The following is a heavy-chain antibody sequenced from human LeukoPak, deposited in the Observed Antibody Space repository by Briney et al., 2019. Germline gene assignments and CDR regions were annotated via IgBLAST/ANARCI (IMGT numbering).Heavy chain of an antibody. CDR3: AGDQDSSWYRSYYYYYGMDV. D-gene: IGHD6-13*01. CDR1: GFTFSSYS. J-gene: IGHJ6*02. V-gene: IGHV3-21*01. CDR2: ISSSSSYI. Sequence: GGSLRLSCAASGFTFSSYSMNWVRQAPGKGLEWVSSISSSSSYIYYADLVKGRFSISRDNAKNSLYLQMNSLRAEDTAVYYCAGDQDSSWYRSYYYYYGMDVWGQGTTVTVSS.